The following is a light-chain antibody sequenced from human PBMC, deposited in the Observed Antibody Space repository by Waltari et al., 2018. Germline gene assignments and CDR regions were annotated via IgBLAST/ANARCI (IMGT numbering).Light chain of an antibody. CDR1: QNINNH. V-gene: IGKV3-11*01. Sequence: DIVFTQSPATLYLFPGERATPSCRASQNINNHLAWYQHKPGQAPRLLIHDASRRAVGIPARFSGSGSGTDFSLTISSLEPEDFAVYYCQQRKDWPLTTFGQGTRLEIK. CDR2: DAS. CDR3: QQRKDWPLTT. J-gene: IGKJ5*01.